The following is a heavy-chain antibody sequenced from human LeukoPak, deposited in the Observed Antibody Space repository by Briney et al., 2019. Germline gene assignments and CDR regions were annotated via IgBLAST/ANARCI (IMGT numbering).Heavy chain of an antibody. J-gene: IGHJ4*02. Sequence: PGGSLRLSCAASGFTFSSHAMHWVRQAPGKGLEWVAVISYDGSNKYYADSVKGRFTISRDNSKNTLYLQMNSLRAEDTAVYYCARGGSSSWFFDYWGQGTLVTVSS. D-gene: IGHD6-13*01. CDR1: GFTFSSHA. V-gene: IGHV3-30-3*01. CDR2: ISYDGSNK. CDR3: ARGGSSSWFFDY.